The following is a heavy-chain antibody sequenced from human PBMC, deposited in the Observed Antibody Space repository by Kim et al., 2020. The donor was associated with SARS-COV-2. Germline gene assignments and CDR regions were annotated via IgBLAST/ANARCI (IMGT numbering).Heavy chain of an antibody. CDR2: IYYSGST. CDR3: ARAVVVGATMAYFQH. D-gene: IGHD1-26*01. V-gene: IGHV4-59*01. Sequence: SETLSLTCTVSGGSISSYYWSWIRQPPGKGLEWIGYIYYSGSTNYNPSLKSRVTISVDTSKNQFSLKLSSVTAADTAVYYCARAVVVGATMAYFQHWGQGTLVTVSS. CDR1: GGSISSYY. J-gene: IGHJ1*01.